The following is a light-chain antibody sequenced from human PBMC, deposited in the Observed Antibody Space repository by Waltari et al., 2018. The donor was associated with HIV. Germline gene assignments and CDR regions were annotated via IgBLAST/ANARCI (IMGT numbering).Light chain of an antibody. J-gene: IGKJ4*01. CDR1: QSVSSY. Sequence: PGERATLSCRASQSVSSYLAWYQQKPGQAPRLLIYDASNRATGIPARFSGSGSGTDFTLTISSLEPEDFAVYYCQQRSSFGGGTKVEIK. V-gene: IGKV3-11*01. CDR3: QQRSS. CDR2: DAS.